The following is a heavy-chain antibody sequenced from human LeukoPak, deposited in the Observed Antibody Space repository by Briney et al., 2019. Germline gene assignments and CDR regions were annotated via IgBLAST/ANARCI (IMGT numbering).Heavy chain of an antibody. V-gene: IGHV4-34*01. CDR1: GGSFSGYY. D-gene: IGHD3-10*01. J-gene: IGHJ5*02. Sequence: SETLSLTCAVYGGSFSGYYWSWIRQPPGKGLEWIGEINHSGSTNYKPSLKSRVTISVDTSKNQFSLKLSSVTAADTAVYYCARTMVRGVINSFDPWGQGTLVTVSS. CDR2: INHSGST. CDR3: ARTMVRGVINSFDP.